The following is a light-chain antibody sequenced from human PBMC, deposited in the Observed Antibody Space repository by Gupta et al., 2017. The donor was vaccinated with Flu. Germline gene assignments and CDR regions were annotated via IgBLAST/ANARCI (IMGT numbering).Light chain of an antibody. Sequence: QPTRTQHTSPPGTPGQGIRLSSPARRSNVGVNSVNWYQQVPGTAPELLIYDTDQRPSGVPDRFSGSQSGTSASLAITGLQFEDEADYYCSAYEDSRFGWVFGGGTKVTVL. CDR3: SAYEDSRFGWV. CDR2: DTD. CDR1: RSNVGVNS. J-gene: IGLJ3*02. V-gene: IGLV1-44*01.